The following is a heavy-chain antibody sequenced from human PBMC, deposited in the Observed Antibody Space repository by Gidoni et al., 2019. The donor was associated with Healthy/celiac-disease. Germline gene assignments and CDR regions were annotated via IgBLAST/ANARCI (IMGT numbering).Heavy chain of an antibody. CDR1: GYTFTGYY. V-gene: IGHV1-2*02. J-gene: IGHJ6*02. CDR2: INPNSGGT. Sequence: QVQLVQSGAEVKKPGASVKVSCKASGYTFTGYYMHWVRQAPGQGLEWMGWINPNSGGTNYAQKFQGRVTMTRDTSISTAYMELSRLRSDDTAVYYCARGEYHRLGNIVVVVAATDYGMDVWGQGTTVTVSS. D-gene: IGHD2-15*01. CDR3: ARGEYHRLGNIVVVVAATDYGMDV.